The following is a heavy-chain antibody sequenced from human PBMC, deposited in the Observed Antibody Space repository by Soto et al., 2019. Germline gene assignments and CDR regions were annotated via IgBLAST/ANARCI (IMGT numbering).Heavy chain of an antibody. CDR2: ISYDGSNK. CDR3: ARDRGIAPLYYYYGMDA. CDR1: GFTFSSYA. V-gene: IGHV3-30-3*01. J-gene: IGHJ6*02. D-gene: IGHD6-13*01. Sequence: QVQLVESGGGVVQPGRSLRLSCAASGFTFSSYAMHWVRQAPGKGLEWVAVISYDGSNKYYADSVKGRFTISRDNSKNTLYLQMNSLRAEDTAVYYCARDRGIAPLYYYYGMDAWGQGTTVTVSS.